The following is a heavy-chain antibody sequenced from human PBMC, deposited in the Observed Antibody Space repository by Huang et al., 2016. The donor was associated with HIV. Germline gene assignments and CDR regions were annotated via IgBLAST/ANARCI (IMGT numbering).Heavy chain of an antibody. CDR1: GYSFSSYW. D-gene: IGHD6-6*01. J-gene: IGHJ4*02. CDR3: ARRFSSSSGYFDY. CDR2: IFPDDSDT. V-gene: IGHV5-51*01. Sequence: VQLVQSGAEVKKPGESLKIYCKGSGYSFSSYWIAWVRQMPGKGLEWMGFIFPDDSDTPYSPSFEGQVTISADKSIGTAYLQWSSLKASDTAMYYCARRFSSSSGYFDYWGQGSLVTVSS.